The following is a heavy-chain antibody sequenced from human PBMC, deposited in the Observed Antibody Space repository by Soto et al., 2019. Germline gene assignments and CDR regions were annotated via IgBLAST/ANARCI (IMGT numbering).Heavy chain of an antibody. CDR2: IIPIFGTA. CDR3: ARGSDYDSSGYYYSWFDP. Sequence: QVQLVQSGAEVKKPGSSVKVSCKASGGTFSSYAISWVRQAPGQGLEWMGGIIPIFGTANYAQKLQGRVTLTADXXTXTXXMELSSLRSEDTAVYYCARGSDYDSSGYYYSWFDPWGQGTLVTVSS. D-gene: IGHD3-22*01. V-gene: IGHV1-69*12. CDR1: GGTFSSYA. J-gene: IGHJ5*02.